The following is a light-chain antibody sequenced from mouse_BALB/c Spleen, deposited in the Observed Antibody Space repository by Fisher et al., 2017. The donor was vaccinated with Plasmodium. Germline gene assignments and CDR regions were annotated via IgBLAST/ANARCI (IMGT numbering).Light chain of an antibody. CDR3: FQGSHVPPT. Sequence: DIVLTQSPITLSVAIGQPASISCKSSQSLLNSDGKTYLSWLSQRPGQSPKRLIYLVSKLDSGIPDRFTGSGSGTDFTLKISRVEAEDLGVYYCFQGSHVPPTFGGGTKLEIK. CDR2: LVS. CDR1: QSLLNSDGKTY. J-gene: IGKJ1*01. V-gene: IGKV1-135*01.